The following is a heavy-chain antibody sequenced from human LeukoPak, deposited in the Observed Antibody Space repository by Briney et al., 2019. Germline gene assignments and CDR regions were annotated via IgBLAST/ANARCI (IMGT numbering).Heavy chain of an antibody. D-gene: IGHD2-21*02. CDR3: ARSLITEYCGGDCYSEYYGMDV. V-gene: IGHV4-59*01. J-gene: IGHJ6*02. CDR1: DDSISDYY. Sequence: SETLSLTCTVSDDSISDYYRGWIRQPPGKGLEWIGYFHNSGTSTYNPSLKSRVTISVDTSKNQFSLKLSSVTAADTAVYYCARSLITEYCGGDCYSEYYGMDVWGQGTTVTVSS. CDR2: FHNSGTS.